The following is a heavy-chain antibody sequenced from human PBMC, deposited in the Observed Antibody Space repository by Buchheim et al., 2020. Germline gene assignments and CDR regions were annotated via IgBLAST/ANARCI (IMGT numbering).Heavy chain of an antibody. CDR3: ARVPGCSSTSCFGVRWFDP. V-gene: IGHV3-11*05. J-gene: IGHJ5*02. D-gene: IGHD2-2*01. CDR2: ISSSSSYT. CDR1: GFTFSDYY. Sequence: QVQLVESGGGLVKPGGSLRLSCAASGFTFSDYYMSWIRQAPGKGLEWVSYISSSSSYTNYADSVKGRSTISRDNAKNSLYLQMNSLRAEDTAVYYCARVPGCSSTSCFGVRWFDPWGQGTL.